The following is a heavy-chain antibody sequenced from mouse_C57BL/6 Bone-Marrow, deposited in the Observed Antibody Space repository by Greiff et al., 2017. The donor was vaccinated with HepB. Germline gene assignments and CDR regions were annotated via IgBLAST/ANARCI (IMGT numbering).Heavy chain of an antibody. CDR3: ARDSNSPFDY. J-gene: IGHJ2*01. D-gene: IGHD2-5*01. CDR2: IYPGSGST. CDR1: GYTFTSYW. Sequence: QVQLKESGAELVKPGASVKMSCKASGYTFTSYWITWVKQRPGQGLEWIGDIYPGSGSTNYNEKFKSKATLTVDTSSSTAYMQLSSLTSEDSAVYYCARDSNSPFDYWGQGTTLTVSS. V-gene: IGHV1-55*01.